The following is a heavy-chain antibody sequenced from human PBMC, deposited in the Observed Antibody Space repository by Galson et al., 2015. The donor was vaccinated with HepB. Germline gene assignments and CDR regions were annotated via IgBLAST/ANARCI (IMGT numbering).Heavy chain of an antibody. J-gene: IGHJ4*02. Sequence: SLRLSCAASGFTFSDYGMHWVRQAPGKGLEWVAGIWYDGRKKYYGHSVKGRFTISRDDSKNTVFLQMSSLRAEDTAVYYCARDYCSTSSCYDMWGQGTPVTVSS. D-gene: IGHD2-2*01. CDR2: IWYDGRKK. CDR3: ARDYCSTSSCYDM. CDR1: GFTFSDYG. V-gene: IGHV3-33*01.